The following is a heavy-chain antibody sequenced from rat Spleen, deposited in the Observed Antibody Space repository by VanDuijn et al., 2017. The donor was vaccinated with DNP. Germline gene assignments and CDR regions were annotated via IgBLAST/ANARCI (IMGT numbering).Heavy chain of an antibody. CDR2: IGSPAYAP. CDR3: ARLGGGYVDY. J-gene: IGHJ2*01. D-gene: IGHD3-1*01. CDR1: GLTFSAYY. V-gene: IGHV5-22*01. Sequence: EVQLVESGGGLVQPGRSLKLSCVVSGLTFSAYYMAWVRQAPAKGLEWVAYIGSPAYAPYSTDSVKGRFTISRDNAKSTLYLQMNSLRSEDMATYYCARLGGGYVDYWGQGVMVTVSS.